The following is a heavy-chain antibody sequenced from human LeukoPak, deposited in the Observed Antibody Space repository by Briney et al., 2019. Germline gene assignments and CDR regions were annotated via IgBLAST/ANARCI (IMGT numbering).Heavy chain of an antibody. CDR2: INHSGST. D-gene: IGHD6-6*01. J-gene: IGHJ4*02. CDR1: GGSFSGYY. V-gene: IGHV4-34*01. Sequence: SETLSLTCAVYGGSFSGYYWSWIRQPPGKGLEWIGEINHSGSTNYNPSLKSRVTMSVDTSKNQFSLKLSSVTAADTAVYYCARGPPRRGSSSIIYFDYWGQGTLVTVSS. CDR3: ARGPPRRGSSSIIYFDY.